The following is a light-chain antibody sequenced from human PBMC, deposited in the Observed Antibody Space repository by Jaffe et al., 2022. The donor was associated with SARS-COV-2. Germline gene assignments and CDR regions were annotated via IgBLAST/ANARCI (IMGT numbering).Light chain of an antibody. CDR3: QQYDSFPGT. J-gene: IGKJ1*01. CDR1: QTISTW. Sequence: DIQMTQSPSTLSASVGDRVTITCRASQTISTWLAWYQQKPGEAPKLLIFKESRLETGVPSRFSGSGSGTEFTLTISSLQPDDFATYYCQQYDSFPGTFGQGTKVEIK. V-gene: IGKV1-5*03. CDR2: KES.